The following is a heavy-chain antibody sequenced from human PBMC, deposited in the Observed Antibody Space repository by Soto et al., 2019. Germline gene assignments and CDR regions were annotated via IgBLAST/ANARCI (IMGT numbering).Heavy chain of an antibody. CDR2: MSSHEDKT. CDR1: GFTVSNSL. D-gene: IGHD2-21*01. Sequence: EVQLVESGGGLVQPGGSLRLSCAASGFTVSNSLIHWVRQAPGKGLESVSAMSSHEDKTYYANSVKGRFTISRDNAKNTLYLQMGSLRAEDTAVYYCAREMAPRMIGDDGFDVWGQGTMVTVSS. V-gene: IGHV3-64*01. J-gene: IGHJ3*01. CDR3: AREMAPRMIGDDGFDV.